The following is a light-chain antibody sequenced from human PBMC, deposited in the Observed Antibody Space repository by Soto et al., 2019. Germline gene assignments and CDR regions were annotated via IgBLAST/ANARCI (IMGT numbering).Light chain of an antibody. CDR3: QQLNSYPLT. Sequence: DLQLTQSPSFLSASVGDRVTITCRASQGIRTYLAWYQQKPGKAPNLLVYAASTLQSGVPSRFSGSGSGTEFTLTISSLQPEDFASYYCQQLNSYPLTFGGGTKVEI. J-gene: IGKJ4*01. CDR1: QGIRTY. V-gene: IGKV1-9*01. CDR2: AAS.